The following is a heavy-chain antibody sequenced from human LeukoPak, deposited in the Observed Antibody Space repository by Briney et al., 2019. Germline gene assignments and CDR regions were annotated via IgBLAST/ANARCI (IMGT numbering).Heavy chain of an antibody. D-gene: IGHD4-17*01. Sequence: GGSLRLSCAASRFTFSSYGMSWVRQAPGKGLEWVSGISSSGGSTYYADSVKGRFTISRDNFKNMLYLQMNSLRAEDTAVYYCAKAGTTVTKYNWFDPWGQGTLVTVSS. CDR1: RFTFSSYG. V-gene: IGHV3-23*01. CDR2: ISSSGGST. CDR3: AKAGTTVTKYNWFDP. J-gene: IGHJ5*02.